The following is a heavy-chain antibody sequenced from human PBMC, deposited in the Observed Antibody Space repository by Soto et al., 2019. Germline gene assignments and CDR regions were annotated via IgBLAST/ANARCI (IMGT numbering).Heavy chain of an antibody. D-gene: IGHD3-10*01. Sequence: SVKVSCKASGYTFTSYYMHWVRQAPGQGLEWMGIINPSGGSTSYAQKFQGRVTMTRDTSTSTVYMELSSLRSEDTAVYYCARGVGFGELFGPYYYYSMDVWGQGTTVTVSS. J-gene: IGHJ6*02. CDR3: ARGVGFGELFGPYYYYSMDV. CDR2: INPSGGST. CDR1: GYTFTSYY. V-gene: IGHV1-46*03.